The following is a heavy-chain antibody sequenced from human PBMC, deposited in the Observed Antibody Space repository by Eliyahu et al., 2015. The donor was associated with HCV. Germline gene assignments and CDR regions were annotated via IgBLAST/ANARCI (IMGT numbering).Heavy chain of an antibody. V-gene: IGHV3-23*01. D-gene: IGHD1-26*01. CDR3: VKDRALGGVGPTRGYFDY. CDR1: XFPFSSFA. CDR2: ISGSGVTT. J-gene: IGHJ4*02. Sequence: EVQLLESGGGLVQPGGSLRLSCSASXFPFSSFAMNWVRQAPGKGLEWVSGISGSGVTTYYADSVKGRFTISRDNSKNTLYLQMNSLRAEDTALYYCVKDRALGGVGPTRGYFDYWGQGTPVTVSS.